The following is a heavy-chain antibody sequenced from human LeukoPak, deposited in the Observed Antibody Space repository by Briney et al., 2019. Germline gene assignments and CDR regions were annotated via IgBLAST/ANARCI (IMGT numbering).Heavy chain of an antibody. CDR2: INPNSGGT. Sequence: GASVKVSCTASGYTFTGYYMHWVRQAPGQGLEWMGWINPNSGGTNYAQKFQGWVTMTRDTSISTAYMELSRLRSDDTAVYYCARARRYCSGGSCYPEYFQHWGQGTLVTVSS. V-gene: IGHV1-2*04. D-gene: IGHD2-15*01. CDR1: GYTFTGYY. CDR3: ARARRYCSGGSCYPEYFQH. J-gene: IGHJ1*01.